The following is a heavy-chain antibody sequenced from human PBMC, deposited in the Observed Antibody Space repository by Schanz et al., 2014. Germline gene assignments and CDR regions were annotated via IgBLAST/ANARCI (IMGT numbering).Heavy chain of an antibody. CDR3: ARGGPAYYFDD. V-gene: IGHV3-23*01. J-gene: IGHJ4*02. Sequence: EVKLLESGGTLVRPGGSLRLSCAASGFTFSTYAMAWVRQAPGKGLEWVSSINTGGDSTYYADSVKGRFTISRDNSRDTVYLQMNSLRADDTAMYYCARGGPAYYFDDWGQGTLXTVSS. CDR1: GFTFSTYA. CDR2: INTGGDST.